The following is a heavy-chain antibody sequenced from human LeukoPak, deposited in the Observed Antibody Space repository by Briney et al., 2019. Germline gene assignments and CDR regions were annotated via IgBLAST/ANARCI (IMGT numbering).Heavy chain of an antibody. CDR3: AKGGV. Sequence: GGSLRLSCAASGFTFSSYAMSWVRQAPGKGPEWVSGIGNSGDITFYADSVKGRFTISRDNSKNTLYLQMNSLRVEDTALYYCAKGGVWGQGIAVTVSS. CDR2: IGNSGDIT. V-gene: IGHV3-23*01. J-gene: IGHJ6*02. CDR1: GFTFSSYA.